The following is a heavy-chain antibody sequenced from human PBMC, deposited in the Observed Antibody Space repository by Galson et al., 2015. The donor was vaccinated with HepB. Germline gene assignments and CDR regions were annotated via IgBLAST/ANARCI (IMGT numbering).Heavy chain of an antibody. CDR1: GYTFTTYG. Sequence: SVKVSCKASGYTFTTYGINWVRQAPGQGLEWMGWISVYNGNTNYAQKFQDRVTMTTDTSTSTAYMELKTLRSDDTAVYYCARDRGYSGSYYGFDYWGQGTLVTVSS. D-gene: IGHD1-26*01. V-gene: IGHV1-18*04. CDR2: ISVYNGNT. J-gene: IGHJ4*02. CDR3: ARDRGYSGSYYGFDY.